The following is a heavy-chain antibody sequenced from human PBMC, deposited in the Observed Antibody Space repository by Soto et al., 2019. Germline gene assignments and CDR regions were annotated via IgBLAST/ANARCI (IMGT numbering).Heavy chain of an antibody. J-gene: IGHJ6*02. V-gene: IGHV1-69*01. CDR2: IIPLFGTT. CDR3: EIDVGSGEWAVV. Sequence: QVQLVQSGTEVKKPGSSAKVSCKASGGTFSNYVISGVRQAPGQGLEWMGGIIPLFGTTDYAKKFQGRIAITADESTTTVYMELSSLRFEDTAVYFCEIDVGSGEWAVVWGQGTTVIVSS. CDR1: GGTFSNYV. D-gene: IGHD3-10*01.